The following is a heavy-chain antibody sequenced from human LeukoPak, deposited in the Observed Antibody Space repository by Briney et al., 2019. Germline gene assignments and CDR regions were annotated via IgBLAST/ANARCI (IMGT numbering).Heavy chain of an antibody. Sequence: GGSLRLSCSASGFTFRTSDMHWVRQAPGKGLEWVAFIRYDGSDKYYADSVKGRFTISRDNAKNSLYLQMNSLRAEDTAMYYCAREGGSLDCDYWGQGTLVTVSS. J-gene: IGHJ4*02. CDR3: AREGGSLDCDY. D-gene: IGHD1-26*01. V-gene: IGHV3-30*02. CDR1: GFTFRTSD. CDR2: IRYDGSDK.